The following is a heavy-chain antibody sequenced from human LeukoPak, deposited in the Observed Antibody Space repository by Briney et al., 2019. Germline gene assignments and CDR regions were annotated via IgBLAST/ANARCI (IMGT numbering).Heavy chain of an antibody. Sequence: SETLSLTCTVSGGSNSSYYWSLIRQPSGKGLEWIGRIYTSGSTNYNPSLKSRVTMSVDTSKNQFSLKLSSVTAADTAVYYCARDSHYCSSTSCYFDYWGQGTLVTVSS. CDR3: ARDSHYCSSTSCYFDY. D-gene: IGHD2-2*01. CDR1: GGSNSSYY. CDR2: IYTSGST. V-gene: IGHV4-4*07. J-gene: IGHJ4*02.